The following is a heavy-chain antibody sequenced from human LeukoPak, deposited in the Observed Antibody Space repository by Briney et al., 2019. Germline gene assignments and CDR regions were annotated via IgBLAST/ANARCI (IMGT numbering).Heavy chain of an antibody. CDR1: GFTFSSYE. CDR2: IYSGGST. J-gene: IGHJ3*02. CDR3: VKEHVDRAFTRSFEI. Sequence: GGSLRLSCAASGFTFSSYEMNWVRQAPGKGLEWVSVIYSGGSTYYADSVKGRFTISRDNSKNTVYLQMNSPRAEDTARYYCVKEHVDRAFTRSFEIWGQGTVVTVSS. D-gene: IGHD3-10*01. V-gene: IGHV3-66*01.